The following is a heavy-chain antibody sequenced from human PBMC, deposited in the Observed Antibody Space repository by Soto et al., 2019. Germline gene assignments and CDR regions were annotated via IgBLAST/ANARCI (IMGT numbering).Heavy chain of an antibody. CDR2: INAGNGNT. CDR3: ARVPQWLDSNWFDP. J-gene: IGHJ5*02. Sequence: VSCKASGYTFTNYAIHWVRQAPGQRLEWMGWINAGNGNTKYSQKFQGRVTITSDTSASIAYMDLSSLRSEDTAVYYCARVPQWLDSNWFDPWGQGTLVTVSS. V-gene: IGHV1-3*01. D-gene: IGHD6-19*01. CDR1: GYTFTNYA.